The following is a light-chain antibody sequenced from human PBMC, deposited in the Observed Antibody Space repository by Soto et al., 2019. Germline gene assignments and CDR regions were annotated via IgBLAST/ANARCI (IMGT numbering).Light chain of an antibody. CDR1: QSVSSSY. CDR2: GAS. Sequence: TQSPGTLSLSPVERATLSCRASQSVSSSYLAWYQQKPGQAPRLLIYGASIRATGIPDRFSGSGSGTDFTLTISRLEPEDFAVYYCQQYHNSLWTFGQGTKVDIK. V-gene: IGKV3-20*01. CDR3: QQYHNSLWT. J-gene: IGKJ1*01.